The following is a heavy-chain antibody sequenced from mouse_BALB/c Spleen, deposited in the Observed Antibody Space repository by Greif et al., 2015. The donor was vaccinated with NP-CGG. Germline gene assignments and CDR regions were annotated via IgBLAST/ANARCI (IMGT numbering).Heavy chain of an antibody. CDR2: IRNKANDYTS. CDR1: GFTFTDYY. J-gene: IGHJ4*01. D-gene: IGHD2-4*01. V-gene: IGHV7-3*02. CDR3: ARPYFDYEDYYAMDY. Sequence: EVKLVESGGGLVQPGGSLRLSRATSGFTFTDYYMSWVRQPPGKALEWLGFIRNKANDYTSEYSASVKGRFTISRDNSQSILYLQMNTLRAEDSATYYCARPYFDYEDYYAMDYWGQGTSVTVSS.